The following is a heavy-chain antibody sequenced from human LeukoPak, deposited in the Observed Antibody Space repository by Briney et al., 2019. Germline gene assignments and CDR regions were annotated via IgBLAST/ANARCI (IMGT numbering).Heavy chain of an antibody. CDR1: GFSFNNSW. V-gene: IGHV3-23*01. CDR2: ISGSTGST. D-gene: IGHD6-13*01. CDR3: AKGSSSWYSPPGNY. Sequence: GGSLRLAGAASGFSFNNSWMSWVRQAPGKGLDWVSAISGSTGSTFYVDSVKGRFTISRDNSKTTLYLQMNSLRAEDTAVYYCAKGSSSWYSPPGNYWGQGTLVTVSS. J-gene: IGHJ4*02.